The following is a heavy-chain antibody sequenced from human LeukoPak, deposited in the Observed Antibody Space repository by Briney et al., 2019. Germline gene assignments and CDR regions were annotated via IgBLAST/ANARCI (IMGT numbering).Heavy chain of an antibody. D-gene: IGHD3-22*01. J-gene: IGHJ3*02. CDR3: AREYYYDSRAPGAFDI. Sequence: GGSLRLSCAASGFIFSSYSINWVRQALGKGLEWVSSISSSSSYIYYADSVKGRFTISRDNAKNSLYLQMNSLRAEDTAVYYCAREYYYDSRAPGAFDIWGQGTMVTVSS. CDR1: GFIFSSYS. CDR2: ISSSSSYI. V-gene: IGHV3-21*01.